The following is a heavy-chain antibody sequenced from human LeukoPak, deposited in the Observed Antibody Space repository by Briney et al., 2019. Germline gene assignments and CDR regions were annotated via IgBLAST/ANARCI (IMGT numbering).Heavy chain of an antibody. V-gene: IGHV3-64*02. Sequence: GGSLRLSCAASGFTFGDYAMHWVRQAPGKGLEYVSSISYNGYNAYYAESVKGRFTISRDNFKNMVFLQMGSLRPDDMAVYYCARGRVLRSGWAGYFDSWGQGTLVTVSS. CDR2: ISYNGYNA. CDR1: GFTFGDYA. J-gene: IGHJ4*02. D-gene: IGHD6-19*01. CDR3: ARGRVLRSGWAGYFDS.